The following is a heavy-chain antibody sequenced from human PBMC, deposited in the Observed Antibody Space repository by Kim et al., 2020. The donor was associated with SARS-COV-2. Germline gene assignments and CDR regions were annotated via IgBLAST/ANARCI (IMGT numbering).Heavy chain of an antibody. D-gene: IGHD3-10*01. Sequence: SETLSLTCTVSGGSISSYYWSWIRQPPGKGLEWIGYIYYSGSTNYNPSLKSRVTISVDTSKNQFSLKLSSVTAADTAVYYCARANYYGSGSRPFDYWGQGTLVTVSS. J-gene: IGHJ4*02. CDR2: IYYSGST. CDR3: ARANYYGSGSRPFDY. V-gene: IGHV4-59*01. CDR1: GGSISSYY.